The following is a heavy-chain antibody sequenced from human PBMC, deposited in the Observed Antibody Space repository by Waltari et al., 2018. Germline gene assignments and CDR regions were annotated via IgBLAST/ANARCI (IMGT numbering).Heavy chain of an antibody. J-gene: IGHJ4*02. CDR2: INAGNGNT. CDR1: GYTFTSYA. V-gene: IGHV1-3*01. Sequence: QVQLVQSGAEVQKPGASVKVSCKASGYTFTSYALPLVRQAPGQRLEWMGWINAGNGNTKYSQKFQGRVTITRDTSASTAYMELSSLRSEDTAVYYCARAVAGTLFGYWGQGTLVTVSS. D-gene: IGHD6-19*01. CDR3: ARAVAGTLFGY.